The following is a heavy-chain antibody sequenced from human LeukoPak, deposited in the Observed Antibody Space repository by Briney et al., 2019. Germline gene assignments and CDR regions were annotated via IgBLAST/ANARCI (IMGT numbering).Heavy chain of an antibody. V-gene: IGHV3-21*01. CDR1: GFTFSSYS. D-gene: IGHD5-18*01. CDR2: ISSSSSYI. Sequence: PGGSLRLSCAASGFTFSSYSMNWVRQAPGKGLEWVSSISSSSSYIYYADSVKGRFTISRDNAKNSLYLQMNSLRAEDTAVYYCARDYGIPLLGYYYYGMDVWGQGTTVTVSS. J-gene: IGHJ6*02. CDR3: ARDYGIPLLGYYYYGMDV.